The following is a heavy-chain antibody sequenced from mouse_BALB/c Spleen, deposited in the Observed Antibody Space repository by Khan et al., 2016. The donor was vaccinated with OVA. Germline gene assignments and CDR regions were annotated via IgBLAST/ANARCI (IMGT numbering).Heavy chain of an antibody. D-gene: IGHD1-1*01. CDR3: ARGNYYGYYFDY. CDR1: GYSSTRGYA. V-gene: IGHV3-2*02. J-gene: IGHJ2*01. CDR2: IRSSDCT. Sequence: VQLQESGPCMVQPSQSLSLTCTITGYSSTRGYACNWIRQFPGNKLEWLGYIRSSDCTSYNPSLKSRISITRDTSKNQFFLQLNSVTTEDTATYYCARGNYYGYYFDYWGQGTPLTVAS.